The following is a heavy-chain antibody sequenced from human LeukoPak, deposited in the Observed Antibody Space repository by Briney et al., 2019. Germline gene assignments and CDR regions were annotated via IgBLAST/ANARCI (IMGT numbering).Heavy chain of an antibody. CDR1: GGSFSGYY. J-gene: IGHJ4*02. CDR3: ARRTVATIRRAGYFDY. D-gene: IGHD5-12*01. CDR2: INHSGST. Sequence: TSETLSLTCAVYGGSFSGYYWSWIRQPPGKGLEWIGEINHSGSTNYNPSLKSRVTISVDTSKNQFSLKLSSVTAADTAVYYCARRTVATIRRAGYFDYWGQGTLVTVSS. V-gene: IGHV4-34*01.